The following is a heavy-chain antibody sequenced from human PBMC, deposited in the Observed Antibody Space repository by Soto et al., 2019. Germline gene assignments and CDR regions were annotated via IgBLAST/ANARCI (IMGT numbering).Heavy chain of an antibody. CDR2: IYYSGST. CDR1: GGSISSGGYY. CDR3: GRAGSGSYQYYYYGMDV. D-gene: IGHD3-10*01. Sequence: PSETLSLTCTVSGGSISSGGYYWSWIRQHPGKGLEWIGYIYYSGSTYYNPSLKSRVTISVDTSKNQFSLKLRSVTAADTAVYYCGRAGSGSYQYYYYGMDVWCQGTTVTVSS. V-gene: IGHV4-31*03. J-gene: IGHJ6*02.